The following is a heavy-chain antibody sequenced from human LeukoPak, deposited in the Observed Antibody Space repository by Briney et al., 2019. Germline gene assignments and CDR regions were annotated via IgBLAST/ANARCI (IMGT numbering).Heavy chain of an antibody. CDR2: IIPIFGTA. CDR1: GGTFSSYA. D-gene: IGHD2-15*01. V-gene: IGHV1-69*13. CDR3: AAVISGGSRAAYYYYMDV. Sequence: ASVKVSCKASGGTFSSYAISWVRQAPGQGLEGMGGIIPIFGTANYAQKFQGRVTITADESTSTAYMELSSLRSEDTAVYYCAAVISGGSRAAYYYYMDVWGKGTTVTISS. J-gene: IGHJ6*03.